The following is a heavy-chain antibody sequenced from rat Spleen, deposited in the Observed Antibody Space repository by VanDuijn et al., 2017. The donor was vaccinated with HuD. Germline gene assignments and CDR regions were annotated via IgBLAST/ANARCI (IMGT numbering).Heavy chain of an antibody. CDR1: GFTFSNHD. Sequence: EVQLVESGGGLVQPGRSLKLSCAASGFTFSNHDMAWVRQAPTKGLEWIASISSGGGITYSREYVKGRFTISRNNAKSTLLLQMDSLKSEDTATYYCTTWDYWHKRVDYCGQGVMFTVSS. CDR2: ISSGGGIT. CDR3: TTWDYWHKRVDY. J-gene: IGHJ2*01. V-gene: IGHV5-27*01. D-gene: IGHD1-6*01.